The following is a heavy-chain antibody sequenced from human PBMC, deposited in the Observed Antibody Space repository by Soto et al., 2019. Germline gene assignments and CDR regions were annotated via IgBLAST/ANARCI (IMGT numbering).Heavy chain of an antibody. J-gene: IGHJ5*02. CDR1: GGSISTYY. D-gene: IGHD3-10*01. CDR3: ARSAILLSFGELLNWLDP. CDR2: IYKSGST. Sequence: SETLSLTCTVSGGSISTYYWSWIRQPAGKGLEWIGRIYKSGSTNYNPSLKSRVTISVDTSKNQFSLKLRSVTAADTAVYYCARSAILLSFGELLNWLDPWGQGTLVTVSS. V-gene: IGHV4-4*07.